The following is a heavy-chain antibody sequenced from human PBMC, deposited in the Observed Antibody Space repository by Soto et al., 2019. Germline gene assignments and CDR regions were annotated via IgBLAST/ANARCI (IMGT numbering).Heavy chain of an antibody. CDR2: VTSIGST. CDR1: GDSITTFY. D-gene: IGHD4-4*01. V-gene: IGHV4-59*01. CDR3: AVGSDSSKTGS. Sequence: PETLSPTCTVSGDSITTFYWNWMRQSPGKGLEWIGCVTSIGSTIYNPSLGNRVTISKDTSRNVFSLKVTYMRAADTAVYYCAVGSDSSKTGSWAQGVLVTVSS. J-gene: IGHJ5*02.